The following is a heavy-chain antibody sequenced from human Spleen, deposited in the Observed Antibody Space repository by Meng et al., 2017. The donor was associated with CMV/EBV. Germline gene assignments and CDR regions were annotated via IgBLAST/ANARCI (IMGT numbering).Heavy chain of an antibody. D-gene: IGHD3-22*01. CDR2: IRSKTFGETA. CDR1: GFTFSSYS. Sequence: GGSLRLSCAASGFTFSSYSMNWVRQAPGKGLEWVGFIRSKTFGETAQYAASVTGRFSISRDDSKSIAYLQMNSLKTEDTAVYYCSRGPHSRNSYYLDYWGQGILVTVSS. V-gene: IGHV3-49*04. CDR3: SRGPHSRNSYYLDY. J-gene: IGHJ4*02.